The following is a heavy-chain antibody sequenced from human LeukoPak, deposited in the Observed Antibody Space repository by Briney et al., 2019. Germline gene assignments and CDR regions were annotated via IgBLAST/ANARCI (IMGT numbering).Heavy chain of an antibody. D-gene: IGHD2-2*01. CDR2: ISWNSGGI. CDR1: GFTLDDYA. Sequence: PGGSLRLSCAASGFTLDDYAMHWGRHAPGEGSEWGSGISWNSGGIGYADSVRGRFTISRDNAKNSLYLQRNSLRAEDTALYYCAKAGAAADYYYSYMDVWGKGTTVTVSS. CDR3: AKAGAAADYYYSYMDV. V-gene: IGHV3-9*01. J-gene: IGHJ6*03.